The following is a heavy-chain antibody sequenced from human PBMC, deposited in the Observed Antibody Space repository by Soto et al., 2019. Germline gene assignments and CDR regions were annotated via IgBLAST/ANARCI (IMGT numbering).Heavy chain of an antibody. CDR1: GFTFSDFA. CDR3: ARPFPDRTYYYSGMDV. Sequence: DVHLSQSGGGLVQPGGSLRLSCEASGFTFSDFAMSWVRQAPGKGLEWVATISRSGDRTFYADTVRGRLIVSRDNSKDALFMQLTNLRGDDSALYYCARPFPDRTYYYSGMDVWGQGTTVTVSS. CDR2: ISRSGDRT. V-gene: IGHV3-23*01. J-gene: IGHJ6*02. D-gene: IGHD3-10*01.